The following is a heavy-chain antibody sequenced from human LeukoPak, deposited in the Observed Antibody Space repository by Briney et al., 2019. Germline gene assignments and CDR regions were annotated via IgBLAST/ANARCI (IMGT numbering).Heavy chain of an antibody. D-gene: IGHD6-13*01. CDR1: GYTFTGYY. V-gene: IGHV1-2*02. Sequence: GASVKVSCKASGYTFTGYYMHWVRQAPGQGLEWMGWINPNSGGTNYAQKFQGRVTMTRDTSISTAYMELSRLRSDDTAVYYCARDPDTIAAATNWFDPWGQGTLVTVSS. J-gene: IGHJ5*02. CDR3: ARDPDTIAAATNWFDP. CDR2: INPNSGGT.